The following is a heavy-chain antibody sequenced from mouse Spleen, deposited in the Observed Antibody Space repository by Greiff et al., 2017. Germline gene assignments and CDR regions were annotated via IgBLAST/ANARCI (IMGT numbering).Heavy chain of an antibody. D-gene: IGHD1-1*01. CDR1: GFNIKDYY. J-gene: IGHJ4*01. CDR3: TTDAGSSFYHYAMDY. CDR2: IDPEDGDT. V-gene: IGHV14-1*01. Sequence: VQLQQSGAELVRPGASVKLSCTASGFNIKDYYMHWVKQRPEQGLEWIGRIDPEDGDTEYAPKFQGKATMTADTSSNTAYLQLSSLTSEDTAVYYCTTDAGSSFYHYAMDYWGQGTSVTVSS.